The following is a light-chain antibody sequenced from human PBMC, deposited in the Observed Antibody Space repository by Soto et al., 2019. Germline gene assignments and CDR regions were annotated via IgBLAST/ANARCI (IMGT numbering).Light chain of an antibody. Sequence: SSELTQPPSVSVSPGQTASITCSGDKLGDKYACWYQQKPGQSPVLVIYQDSKRPSGIPERFSGSNSGNTATLTISGTQAMDEADYYCQAWDSSTEVFVTGTQLTVL. CDR1: KLGDKY. J-gene: IGLJ1*01. CDR2: QDS. V-gene: IGLV3-1*01. CDR3: QAWDSSTEV.